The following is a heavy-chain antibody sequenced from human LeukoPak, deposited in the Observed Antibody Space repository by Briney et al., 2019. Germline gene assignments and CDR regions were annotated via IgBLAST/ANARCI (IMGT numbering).Heavy chain of an antibody. CDR3: ARAEGVVVAAHIDV. CDR2: ISAYNGNT. Sequence: ASVKVSCKASGYTFTNYGIYWVRQAPGQGLEWMAWISAYNGNTNYAQKLQGRVTVTTDTYTSTAYMELRSLRSDDTAIYYCARAEGVVVAAHIDVWGKGTTVTVSS. CDR1: GYTFTNYG. J-gene: IGHJ6*03. V-gene: IGHV1-18*01. D-gene: IGHD2-15*01.